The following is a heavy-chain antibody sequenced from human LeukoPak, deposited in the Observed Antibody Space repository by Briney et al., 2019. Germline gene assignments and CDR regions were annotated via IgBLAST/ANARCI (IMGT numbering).Heavy chain of an antibody. Sequence: ASVKVSCKASGYTFTSYYMHWVRQAPGQGLEWMGLINPSGGSTSYAQKFQGRVTMTRDTSTSTVYMELSSLRSEDTAVYYCARVLAAAGTDYYYGMDVWGQGTTVTVSS. CDR2: INPSGGST. CDR1: GYTFTSYY. V-gene: IGHV1-46*01. CDR3: ARVLAAAGTDYYYGMDV. J-gene: IGHJ6*02. D-gene: IGHD6-13*01.